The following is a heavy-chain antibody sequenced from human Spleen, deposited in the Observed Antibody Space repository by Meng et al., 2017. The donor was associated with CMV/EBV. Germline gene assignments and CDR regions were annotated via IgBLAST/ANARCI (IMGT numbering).Heavy chain of an antibody. CDR2: VNSDGGST. D-gene: IGHD3-10*02. CDR3: AKDTVFDFYYYGLDA. CDR1: GFTFSSYW. V-gene: IGHV3-74*01. Sequence: GESLKISCAASGFTFSSYWMHWVRQAPGKGLVWVSRVNSDGGSTSYADSVKGRFTISRDNAKNSVYLQMNSLRPEDTALYYCAKDTVFDFYYYGLDAWGQGTTVTVSS. J-gene: IGHJ6*02.